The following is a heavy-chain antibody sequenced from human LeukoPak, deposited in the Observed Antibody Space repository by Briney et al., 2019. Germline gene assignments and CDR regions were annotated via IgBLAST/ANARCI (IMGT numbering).Heavy chain of an antibody. CDR3: ARVDILTGYYFFDY. CDR1: GGTFSSYA. CDR2: IIPIFGTA. V-gene: IGHV1-69*13. J-gene: IGHJ4*02. D-gene: IGHD3-9*01. Sequence: ASVKVSCKASGGTFSSYAISWVRQAPGQGLEWMGGIIPIFGTANYAQKFQGRVTITADESTSTAYMELSSLRSEDTAVYYCARVDILTGYYFFDYWGQGTLVTVSS.